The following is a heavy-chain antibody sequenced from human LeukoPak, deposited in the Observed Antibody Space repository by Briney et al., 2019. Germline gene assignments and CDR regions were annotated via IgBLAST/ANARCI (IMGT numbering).Heavy chain of an antibody. CDR2: IDSDGSTT. Sequence: GGSLRLSCAASGFTFSSYSMNWVRQAPGKGLEWVSRIDSDGSTTSYADSVKGRFTISRDNAKNTLYLQMNSLRAEDTAVYYCARSVYDSGGYYRVLDYWGQGTLVTVSS. J-gene: IGHJ4*02. V-gene: IGHV3-74*01. CDR3: ARSVYDSGGYYRVLDY. D-gene: IGHD3-22*01. CDR1: GFTFSSYS.